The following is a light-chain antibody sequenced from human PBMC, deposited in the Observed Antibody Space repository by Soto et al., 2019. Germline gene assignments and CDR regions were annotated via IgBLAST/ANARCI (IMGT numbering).Light chain of an antibody. J-gene: IGKJ3*01. CDR2: GAS. CDR1: QSVSNN. Sequence: EIVMTQSPAILSVSPGDRATLSCRAGQSVSNNLAWYQQKPGQTPRLVIYGASNRATGVPARFSGSGSGTDFTLTISSLQSEDFAVYYCQQYGSSLFTFGPGTKVDIK. V-gene: IGKV3-15*01. CDR3: QQYGSSLFT.